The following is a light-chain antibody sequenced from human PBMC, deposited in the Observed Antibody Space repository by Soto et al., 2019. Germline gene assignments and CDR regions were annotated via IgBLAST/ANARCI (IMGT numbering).Light chain of an antibody. CDR2: GAS. CDR3: QHYNNLLLT. CDR1: HSVGSN. Sequence: IMMTQSTATLSVSPGERATLSCRASHSVGSNLAWYQLKRGQAPRLLLYGASTRATGIPARFSGAGSGTEFTLTFSSLQSGDFAIYYCQHYNNLLLTVAGGTKVDIK. J-gene: IGKJ4*01. V-gene: IGKV3-15*01.